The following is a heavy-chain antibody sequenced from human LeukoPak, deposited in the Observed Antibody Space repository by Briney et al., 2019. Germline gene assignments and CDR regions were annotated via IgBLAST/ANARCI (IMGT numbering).Heavy chain of an antibody. V-gene: IGHV3-7*01. CDR1: GFTFSRST. Sequence: GGSLRLSCAASGFTFSRSTMPWVRQAPGKGLEWLSNIKEDGDGKRYGDSVKGRFTISRDNAKNSLYLQMNSLRVKDTAVYYCVRENKWTDYSWGQGILVTVSS. J-gene: IGHJ5*02. CDR3: VRENKWTDYS. CDR2: IKEDGDGK. D-gene: IGHD4/OR15-4a*01.